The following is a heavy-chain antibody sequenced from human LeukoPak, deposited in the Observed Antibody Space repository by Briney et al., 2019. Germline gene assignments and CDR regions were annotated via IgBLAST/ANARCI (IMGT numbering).Heavy chain of an antibody. J-gene: IGHJ4*02. CDR2: ISSSGSTI. D-gene: IGHD2-8*01. Sequence: GGSLRLSCAASGFTFSDYYMSWIRQAPGKGLEWVSYISSSGSTIYYADSVKGRFTISRDNAKNSLYLQMNSLRAEDTAVYYCASSRAKGLYDYWGQGTLVTVSS. V-gene: IGHV3-11*01. CDR3: ASSRAKGLYDY. CDR1: GFTFSDYY.